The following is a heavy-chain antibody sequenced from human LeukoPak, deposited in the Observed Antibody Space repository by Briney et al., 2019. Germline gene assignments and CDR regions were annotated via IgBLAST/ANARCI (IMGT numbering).Heavy chain of an antibody. J-gene: IGHJ2*01. CDR2: INHSGST. CDR1: GGSCSGYY. Sequence: SETLSLTCAVYGGSCSGYYWSWIRQPPGKGLEWIGEINHSGSTNYNPSLKSRVTISVDTSKNQFSLKLSSVTAADTAVYYCARGRGYYGSGRGYWYFDLWGRGTLVTVSS. V-gene: IGHV4-34*01. D-gene: IGHD3-10*01. CDR3: ARGRGYYGSGRGYWYFDL.